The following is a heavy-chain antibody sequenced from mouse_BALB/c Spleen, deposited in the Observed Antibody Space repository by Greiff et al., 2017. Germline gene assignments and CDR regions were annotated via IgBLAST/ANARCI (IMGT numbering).Heavy chain of an antibody. D-gene: IGHD5-1*01. Sequence: EVKVEESGGGLVQPGGSMKLSCVASGFTFSSYWMSWVRQSPEKGLEWVAEIRLKSDNYATHYAESVKGKFTISRDDSKSRLYLQMNSLRAEDTGIYYCTRVPYAMDYWGQGTSVTVSS. J-gene: IGHJ4*01. CDR1: GFTFSSYW. CDR3: TRVPYAMDY. V-gene: IGHV6-6*02. CDR2: IRLKSDNYAT.